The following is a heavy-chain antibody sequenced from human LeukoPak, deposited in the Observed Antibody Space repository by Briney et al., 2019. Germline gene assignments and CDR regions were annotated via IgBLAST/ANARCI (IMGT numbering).Heavy chain of an antibody. CDR1: GYRFNSYW. J-gene: IGHJ4*02. CDR3: ARLSEELEAHFDF. V-gene: IGHV5-51*01. Sequence: GESLKISCKGAGYRFNSYWIGWVRQMPGQGLQWMGVIYGGDSEIRYSPSFQGQVTISADMSINTAYLQWSSLKASDTAMYYCARLSEELEAHFDFWGQGTPVTVSS. CDR2: IYGGDSEI. D-gene: IGHD1-1*01.